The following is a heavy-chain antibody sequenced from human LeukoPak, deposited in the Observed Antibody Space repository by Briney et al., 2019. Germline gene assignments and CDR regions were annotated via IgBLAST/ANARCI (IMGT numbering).Heavy chain of an antibody. CDR2: ISSSGSTI. Sequence: PGGSLRLSCAASGFTFSSYEMNWVRQAPGKGLEWVSYISSSGSTIYHADSVKGRFTISRDNAKNSLYLQMNSLRAEDTAVYYCARNAGYGYYYYMDVWGKGTTVTISS. V-gene: IGHV3-48*03. CDR3: ARNAGYGYYYYMDV. CDR1: GFTFSSYE. J-gene: IGHJ6*03. D-gene: IGHD5-12*01.